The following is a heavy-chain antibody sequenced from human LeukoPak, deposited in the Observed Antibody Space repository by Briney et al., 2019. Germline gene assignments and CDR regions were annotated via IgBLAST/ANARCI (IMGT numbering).Heavy chain of an antibody. CDR2: INPNSGGT. J-gene: IGHJ5*02. V-gene: IGHV1-2*02. CDR3: ASLLVIGGPIPPLWSPA. CDR1: GYTFTGYY. D-gene: IGHD3-16*02. Sequence: GASVKVSCKASGYTFTGYYMHWVRQAPGQGLEWMGWINPNSGGTNYAQKFQGRVTMTRDTSISTAYMELSRLRSDDTAVYYCASLLVIGGPIPPLWSPAWGQGTLVTVSS.